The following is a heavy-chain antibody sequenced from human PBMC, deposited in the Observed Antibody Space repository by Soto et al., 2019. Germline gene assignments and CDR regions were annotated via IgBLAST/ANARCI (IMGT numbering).Heavy chain of an antibody. CDR2: IVPMLGTP. CDR3: ARNGTYSSSLSQYSGMDV. D-gene: IGHD1-26*01. Sequence: GASVKVSCKASGGTFDNFIMNWVRQTPGRGLEWMGGIVPMLGTPTYAEKFKGRVTISATGSTGTMYMEVTSLRSEDTAIYYCARNGTYSSSLSQYSGMDVWGQGTTVTVSS. V-gene: IGHV1-69*13. CDR1: GGTFDNFI. J-gene: IGHJ6*02.